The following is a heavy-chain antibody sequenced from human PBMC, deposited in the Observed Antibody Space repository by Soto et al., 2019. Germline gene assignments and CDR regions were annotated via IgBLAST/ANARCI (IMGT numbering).Heavy chain of an antibody. CDR3: AKDRHCSGGTCLNFYGMDV. CDR1: GFTFSXYG. Sequence: QAQLVESGXXXXQPGRSLRLSCAASGFTFSXYGMHWVRQAPGKGLEWXXXXSYDGSNIYFGDSVKGRVTISRDNSKNTFYLQMNSLRAEDTAVYYCAKDRHCSGGTCLNFYGMDVWGQGTTVTVSS. D-gene: IGHD2-15*01. J-gene: IGHJ6*02. V-gene: IGHV3-30*18. CDR2: XSYDGSNI.